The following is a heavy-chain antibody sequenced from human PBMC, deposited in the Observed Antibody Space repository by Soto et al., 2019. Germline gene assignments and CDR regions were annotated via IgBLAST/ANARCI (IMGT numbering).Heavy chain of an antibody. CDR2: INHSGNT. D-gene: IGHD3-22*01. V-gene: IGHV4-34*01. CDR3: ARHNYDGSGYYYYYYGMDV. J-gene: IGHJ6*02. CDR1: GGTCRGYY. Sequence: SETHSLTSTVYGGTCRGYYWSWIRQPTGKGLEWIGEINHSGNTNYNPSLKSRVTISVDTSKNQFSLKLSSVTAADTAVYYCARHNYDGSGYYYYYYGMDVWGQGTTVTVSS.